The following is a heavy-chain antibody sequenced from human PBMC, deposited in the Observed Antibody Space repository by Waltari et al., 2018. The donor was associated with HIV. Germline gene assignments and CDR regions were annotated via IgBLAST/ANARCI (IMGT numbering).Heavy chain of an antibody. CDR2: IHNLTGNT. CDR1: GFSFPTYG. Sequence: QVCLVQPGAEVKKPGASVKVSCKASGFSFPTYGYSWVRQAPGQGLECMGWIHNLTGNTGSQAKLQGRITMTIDTFTKTIDIELTTLKSDYSAIYYCVRDLSPMGKSGWYDPWGQGTVVTVSS. V-gene: IGHV1-18*04. J-gene: IGHJ5*02. D-gene: IGHD3-3*01. CDR3: VRDLSPMGKSGWYDP.